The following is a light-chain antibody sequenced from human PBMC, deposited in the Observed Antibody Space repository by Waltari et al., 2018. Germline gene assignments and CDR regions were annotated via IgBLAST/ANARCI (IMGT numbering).Light chain of an antibody. CDR1: QSVLNRSKNKNS. J-gene: IGKJ1*01. CDR2: WAS. Sequence: DIVMTQSPDSLAVSLGARATITCKSSQSVLNRSKNKNSFAWYQLKPGQPPKLLIYWASTRESGVPDRFSGSGSGTDFTLTISSLQAEDVAVYYCQQYYSIPWTFGQGTKVEI. V-gene: IGKV4-1*01. CDR3: QQYYSIPWT.